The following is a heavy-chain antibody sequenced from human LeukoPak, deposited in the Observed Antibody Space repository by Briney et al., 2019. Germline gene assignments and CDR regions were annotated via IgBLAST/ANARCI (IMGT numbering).Heavy chain of an antibody. CDR1: GFSFSIYA. Sequence: GGSLRLSCALSGFSFSIYAMSWVRPPPGKGREWVSAISPGGDNIYYLDSVKGRFTSSRDNSKNTLYQQMNSLRAEDTAVYYCARRTTVVGPAPFDHWGQGTLVTVSS. V-gene: IGHV3-23*01. CDR2: ISPGGDNI. J-gene: IGHJ4*02. CDR3: ARRTTVVGPAPFDH. D-gene: IGHD4-23*01.